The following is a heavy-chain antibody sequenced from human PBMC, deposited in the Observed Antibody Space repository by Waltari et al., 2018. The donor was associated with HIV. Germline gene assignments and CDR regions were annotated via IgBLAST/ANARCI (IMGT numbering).Heavy chain of an antibody. CDR3: ASYCTSTSCYRGAFDI. CDR2: IYYTGNT. D-gene: IGHD2-2*01. J-gene: IGHJ3*02. CDR1: GGSISSGGYY. V-gene: IGHV4-31*03. Sequence: QVQLQESGPGLVKPSQTLSLTCTVSGGSISSGGYYWSWIRQHPGKGLEWIGYIYYTGNTYYNPSLNSRITISVDTSKNQLSLNLTSVTAADTAVYYCASYCTSTSCYRGAFDIWGQGTLVTVSS.